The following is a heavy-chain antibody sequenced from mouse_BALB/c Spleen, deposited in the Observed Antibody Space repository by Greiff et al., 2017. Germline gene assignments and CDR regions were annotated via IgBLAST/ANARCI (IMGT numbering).Heavy chain of an antibody. CDR1: GFSLTGYG. CDR3: ARAIYDGYPLFDY. J-gene: IGHJ2*01. D-gene: IGHD2-3*01. CDR2: IWGDGST. V-gene: IGHV2-6-7*01. Sequence: VQRVESGPGLVAPSQSLSITCTVSGFSLTGYGVNWVRQPPGKGLEWLGMIWGDGSTDYNSALKSRLSISKDNSKSQVFLKMNSLQTDDTARYYCARAIYDGYPLFDYWGQGTTLTVSS.